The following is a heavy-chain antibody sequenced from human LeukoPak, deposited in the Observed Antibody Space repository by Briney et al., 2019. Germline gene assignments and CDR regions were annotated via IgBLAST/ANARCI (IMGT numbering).Heavy chain of an antibody. CDR1: GFTFDDYA. CDR2: ISWNSGSI. J-gene: IGHJ4*02. Sequence: PGRSLRLSCAASGFTFDDYAMHWVWQAPGKGLEWVSGISWNSGSIGYADSVKGRFTISRDNAKNSLYLQMNSLRAEDTALYYCAKDKDSSGYYPSYYFDYWGQGTLVTVSS. D-gene: IGHD3-22*01. V-gene: IGHV3-9*01. CDR3: AKDKDSSGYYPSYYFDY.